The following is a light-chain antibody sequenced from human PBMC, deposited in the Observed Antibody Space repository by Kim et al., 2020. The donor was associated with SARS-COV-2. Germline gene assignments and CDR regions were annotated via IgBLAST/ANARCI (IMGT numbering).Light chain of an antibody. Sequence: EIVLTQSPGTLSLSPGERATLSCRASQSVSSSYSAWYQQKPGQAPRLLIYGASSRATGIPDRFSGSGSGTDFTLTISRLEPEDFAVYYCQQYGSSPQTFGGGTKVDIK. V-gene: IGKV3-20*01. J-gene: IGKJ4*01. CDR1: QSVSSSY. CDR3: QQYGSSPQT. CDR2: GAS.